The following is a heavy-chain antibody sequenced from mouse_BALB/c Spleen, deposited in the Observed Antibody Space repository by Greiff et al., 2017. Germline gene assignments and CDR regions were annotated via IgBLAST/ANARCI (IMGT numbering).Heavy chain of an antibody. V-gene: IGHV1S137*01. CDR2: ISTYYGDA. CDR1: GYTFTDYA. CDR3: ARGGTTYFDY. D-gene: IGHD1-1*01. Sequence: QVQLQQSGAELVRPGVSVKISCKGSGYTFTDYAMHWVKQSHAKSLEWIGVISTYYGDASYNQKFKGKATMTVDKSSSTAYMELARLTSEDSAIYYCARGGTTYFDYWGQGTTLTVSS. J-gene: IGHJ2*01.